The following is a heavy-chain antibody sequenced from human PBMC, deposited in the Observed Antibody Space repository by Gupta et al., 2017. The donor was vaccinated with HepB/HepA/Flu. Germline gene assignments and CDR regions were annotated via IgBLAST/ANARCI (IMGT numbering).Heavy chain of an antibody. CDR2: ISSSSSTI. J-gene: IGHJ4*02. Sequence: VRQAPGKGLEWVSYISSSSSTIYYADSVKGRFTISRDNAKNSLYLQMNSLRDEDTAVYYCARGPHRSGHYYDSKRGFDYWGQGTLVTVSS. CDR3: ARGPHRSGHYYDSKRGFDY. V-gene: IGHV3-48*02. D-gene: IGHD3-22*01.